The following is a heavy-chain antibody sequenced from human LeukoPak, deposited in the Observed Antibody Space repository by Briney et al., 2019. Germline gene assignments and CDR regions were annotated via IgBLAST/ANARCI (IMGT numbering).Heavy chain of an antibody. D-gene: IGHD6-13*01. CDR1: GYTFTSYA. V-gene: IGHV1-3*01. CDR2: INAGNGNT. J-gene: IGHJ3*02. Sequence: ASVKVSCKASGYTFTSYAMHWVRQAPGQRLEWMGWINAGNGNTKYSQKFQGRATITRDSSASTAYMELSSLRSEDTAVYYCARDQPYSSSWRDDAFDIWGQGTMVTVSS. CDR3: ARDQPYSSSWRDDAFDI.